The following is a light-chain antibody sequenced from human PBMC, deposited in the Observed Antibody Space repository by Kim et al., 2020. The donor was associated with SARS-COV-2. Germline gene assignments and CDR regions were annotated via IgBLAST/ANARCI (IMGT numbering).Light chain of an antibody. CDR3: SSFTDWTTV. CDR2: DVT. V-gene: IGLV2-14*03. J-gene: IGLJ3*02. Sequence: PGKSTTISCTGSSSDIGNYNFVSWYQQDPGKAPKLMIYDVTKRPSGVSNRFSGSKSGNTASMTSSGLQVEDEADYYGSSFTDWTTVFGGGTQLTVL. CDR1: SSDIGNYNF.